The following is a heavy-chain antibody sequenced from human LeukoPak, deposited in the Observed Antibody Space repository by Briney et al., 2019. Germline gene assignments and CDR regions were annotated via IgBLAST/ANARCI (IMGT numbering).Heavy chain of an antibody. V-gene: IGHV4-34*01. CDR1: GGSFSGYY. CDR3: ARGAVTTHASWFDP. J-gene: IGHJ5*02. Sequence: SETLSLTCAVYGGSFSGYYWSWIRQPPGKGLEWIGEINHSGSTYYNPSLKSRVTISVDTSKNQFSLKLSSVTAADTAVYYCARGAVTTHASWFDPWGQGTLVTVSS. CDR2: INHSGST. D-gene: IGHD4-11*01.